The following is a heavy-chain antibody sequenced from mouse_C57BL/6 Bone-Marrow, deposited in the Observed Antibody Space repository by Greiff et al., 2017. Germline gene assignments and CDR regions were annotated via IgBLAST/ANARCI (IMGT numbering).Heavy chain of an antibody. CDR1: GFTFSSYG. V-gene: IGHV5-6*01. CDR3: ARQNWDGAMDY. D-gene: IGHD4-1*01. Sequence: EVQRVESGGDLVKPGGSLKLSCAASGFTFSSYGMSWVRQTPDKRLEWVATISSGGSYTYYPDSVKGRFTISRDNAKNTLYLQMSSLKSEDTAMYYCARQNWDGAMDYWGQGTSVTVSS. CDR2: ISSGGSYT. J-gene: IGHJ4*01.